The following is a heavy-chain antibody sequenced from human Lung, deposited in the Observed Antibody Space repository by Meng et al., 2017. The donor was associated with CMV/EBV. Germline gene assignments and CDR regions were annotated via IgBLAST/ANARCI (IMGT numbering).Heavy chain of an antibody. V-gene: IGHV3-30-3*01. D-gene: IGHD3-22*01. J-gene: IGHJ5*02. CDR2: ISYDGSNK. Sequence: QVQGVGSGGGVVQPWRSLRLSCAASGFTFSSYAMHWVRQAPGKGLEWVAVISYDGSNKYYADSVKGRFTISRDNSKNTLYLQMNSLRAEDTAVYYCARDDSSSWGQGTLVTVSS. CDR3: ARDDSSS. CDR1: GFTFSSYA.